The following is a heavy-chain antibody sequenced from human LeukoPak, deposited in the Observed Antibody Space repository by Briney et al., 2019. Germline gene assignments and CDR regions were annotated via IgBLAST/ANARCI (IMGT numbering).Heavy chain of an antibody. CDR2: IYYSGST. D-gene: IGHD3-22*01. CDR1: GGSISSSSYY. V-gene: IGHV4-39*01. Sequence: SETLSLTCTVSGGSISSSSYYWGWIRQPPGKGLEWIESIYYSGSTYYNPSLKSRVTISVDTSKNQFSLKLSSVTAADTAVYYCARLDGYYDSSGYLDYWGQGTLVTVSS. CDR3: ARLDGYYDSSGYLDY. J-gene: IGHJ4*02.